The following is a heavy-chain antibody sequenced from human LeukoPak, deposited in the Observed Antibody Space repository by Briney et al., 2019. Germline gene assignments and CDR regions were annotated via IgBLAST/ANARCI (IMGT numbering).Heavy chain of an antibody. CDR3: ARERTGTTSEFDY. Sequence: GGSLRLSCAASGFTFSSYSMNWVRQAPGKGLEWVSSISSSSSYIYYADSVKGRFTISRDNAKNSLYLQMNSLRAEDTAVYYCARERTGTTSEFDYWGQGTLVTVSS. CDR2: ISSSSSYI. J-gene: IGHJ4*02. V-gene: IGHV3-21*01. CDR1: GFTFSSYS. D-gene: IGHD1-7*01.